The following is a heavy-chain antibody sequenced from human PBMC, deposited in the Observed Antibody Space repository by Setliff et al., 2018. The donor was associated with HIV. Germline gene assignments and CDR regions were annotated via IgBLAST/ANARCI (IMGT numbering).Heavy chain of an antibody. CDR1: GFTFNRFT. V-gene: IGHV3-43*01. J-gene: IGHJ6*03. CDR3: ARDYAYNWNSVMDA. Sequence: GGSLRLSCAASGFTFNRFTMHWVRQRPGKGLEWVSLIRRDGGIASHADSVKGRFTIARDNGKNSLYLQMNGLRAEDTAVYYCARDYAYNWNSVMDAWGKGTTVTVS. CDR2: IRRDGGIA. D-gene: IGHD1-7*01.